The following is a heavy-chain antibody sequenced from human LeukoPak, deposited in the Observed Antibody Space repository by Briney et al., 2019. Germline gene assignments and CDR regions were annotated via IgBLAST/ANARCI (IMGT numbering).Heavy chain of an antibody. CDR1: GFTFSSYS. Sequence: GGSLRLSCAASGFTFSSYSMNWVRQASGKGLEWVSSISSSSSYIYYADSVKGRFTISRDNAKNSLYLQMNSLRAEDTAVYYCARDMGSYYAFDYWGQGTLVTVSS. J-gene: IGHJ4*02. D-gene: IGHD1-26*01. V-gene: IGHV3-21*01. CDR3: ARDMGSYYAFDY. CDR2: ISSSSSYI.